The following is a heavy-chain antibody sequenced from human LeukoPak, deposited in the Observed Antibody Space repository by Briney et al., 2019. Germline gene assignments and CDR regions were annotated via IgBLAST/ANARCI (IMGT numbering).Heavy chain of an antibody. J-gene: IGHJ4*02. CDR3: AKAGSYWDFDY. Sequence: GGSLRLSCAASGFTFSNFAMTWVRLAPGRGLEWVSTVSGSGDSTHFADSVKGRFTISRDNSKNTLYLQMNSLRAEDTAVYYCAKAGSYWDFDYWGQGTLVTVSS. D-gene: IGHD1-26*01. CDR1: GFTFSNFA. V-gene: IGHV3-23*01. CDR2: VSGSGDST.